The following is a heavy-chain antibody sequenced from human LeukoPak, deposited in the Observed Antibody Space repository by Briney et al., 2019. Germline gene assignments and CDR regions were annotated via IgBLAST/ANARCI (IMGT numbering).Heavy chain of an antibody. J-gene: IGHJ4*02. V-gene: IGHV3-21*01. CDR2: ISSSSSYI. Sequence: GGSLRLSCAASGFTFSSYSMNWVRQDPGKGLEWVSSISSSSSYIYYADSVKGRFTISSDNAKNSLYLQMNSLRAEDTAVYYCARWGAARALDYWGQGTQVTVSS. CDR3: ARWGAARALDY. D-gene: IGHD6-6*01. CDR1: GFTFSSYS.